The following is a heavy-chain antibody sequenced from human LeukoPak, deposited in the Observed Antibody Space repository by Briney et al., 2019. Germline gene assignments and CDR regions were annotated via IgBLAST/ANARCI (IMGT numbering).Heavy chain of an antibody. D-gene: IGHD1-1*01. Sequence: ASVKVSCKASGYTFTSYYMHWVRQAPGQGLEWMGIINPSGGSTSYAQKFQGRVTMTRDMSTSTVYMELSSLRSDDTAIYYCARGRPESPFDPWGQGTLVTVSS. CDR1: GYTFTSYY. J-gene: IGHJ5*02. V-gene: IGHV1-46*01. CDR2: INPSGGST. CDR3: ARGRPESPFDP.